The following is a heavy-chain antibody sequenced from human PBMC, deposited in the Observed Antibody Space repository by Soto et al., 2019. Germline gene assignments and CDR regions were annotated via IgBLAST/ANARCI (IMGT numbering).Heavy chain of an antibody. CDR2: ISYDGSNK. D-gene: IGHD2-21*02. CDR1: GFTFSSYG. V-gene: IGHV3-30*18. CDR3: AKARVVTTSPYFQH. Sequence: PGGSLRLSCAASGFTFSSYGMHWVRQAPGKGLEWVAVISYDGSNKYYADSVKGRFTISRDNSKNTLYLQMNSLRAEDTAVYYCAKARVVTTSPYFQHWGQGTLVTAPQ. J-gene: IGHJ1*01.